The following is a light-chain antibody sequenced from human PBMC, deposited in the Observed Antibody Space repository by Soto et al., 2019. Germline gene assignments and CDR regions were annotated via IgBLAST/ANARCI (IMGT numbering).Light chain of an antibody. CDR2: GAS. CDR3: QQYNTWPRT. CDR1: QSVSNY. J-gene: IGKJ2*01. V-gene: IGKV3-15*01. Sequence: EIVMTQSPATLSVSPGERATLSCRASQSVSNYVAWYQQKPGQAPRLLIYGASTRATGIPARFSGSGSGTEFTLTISSMQSEDFAIFYCQQYNTWPRTFGQGTKVEIK.